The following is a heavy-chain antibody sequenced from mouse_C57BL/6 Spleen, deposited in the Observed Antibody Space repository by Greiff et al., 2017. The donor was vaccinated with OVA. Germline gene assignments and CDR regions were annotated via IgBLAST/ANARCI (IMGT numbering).Heavy chain of an antibody. J-gene: IGHJ4*01. Sequence: EVKLVESGGGLVQPGGSLSLSCAASGFTFTDYYMSWVRQPPGKALEWLGFIRNKANGYTTEYSASVKGRFTISRDNSQSILYLQMNALRAEDSATYYCARWEAYYSNPYAMDYWGQGTSVTVSS. V-gene: IGHV7-3*01. CDR2: IRNKANGYTT. D-gene: IGHD2-5*01. CDR3: ARWEAYYSNPYAMDY. CDR1: GFTFTDYY.